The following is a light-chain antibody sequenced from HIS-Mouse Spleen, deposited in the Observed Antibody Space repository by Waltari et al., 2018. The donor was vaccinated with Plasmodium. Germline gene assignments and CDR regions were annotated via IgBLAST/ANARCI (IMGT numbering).Light chain of an antibody. CDR1: ALPKTY. V-gene: IGLV3-10*01. Sequence: SYELTQPPSVSVSPGQTARITCSGDALPKTYAYWYQQKSGQAPVLVIYEDSKRPSGIPERFSGSSSWTMATLTISGAQVEDEADYYCYSTDSSGNHRVFGGGTKLTV. CDR2: EDS. J-gene: IGLJ3*02. CDR3: YSTDSSGNHRV.